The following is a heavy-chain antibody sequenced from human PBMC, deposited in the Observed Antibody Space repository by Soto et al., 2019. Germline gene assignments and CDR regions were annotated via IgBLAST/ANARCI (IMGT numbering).Heavy chain of an antibody. CDR1: GGTFSSYA. CDR3: ASSYARGVIWNVPNYYYYGMDV. D-gene: IGHD3-10*02. Sequence: SVKVSCKASGGTFSSYAISWVRQAPGQGXEWMGGIIPIFGTANYAQKFQGRVTITADESTSTAYMEPSSLRSEDTAVYYCASSYARGVIWNVPNYYYYGMDVWGQGTTVTVSS. V-gene: IGHV1-69*13. CDR2: IIPIFGTA. J-gene: IGHJ6*02.